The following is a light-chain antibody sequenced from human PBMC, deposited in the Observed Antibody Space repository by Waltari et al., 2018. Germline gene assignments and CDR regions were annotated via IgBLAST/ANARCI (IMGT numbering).Light chain of an antibody. CDR1: QNIGSC. CDR3: QQPYSLPG. J-gene: IGKJ3*01. Sequence: DIQMTQTQSSLSASVGDRVIITCRATQNIGSCLNWYQQRPGRAPKLLIYAASSLQSGVSSRFNGSGSGTDFTLTISSLQPEDFATYACQQPYSLPGFGPGTKVDVK. V-gene: IGKV1-39*01. CDR2: AAS.